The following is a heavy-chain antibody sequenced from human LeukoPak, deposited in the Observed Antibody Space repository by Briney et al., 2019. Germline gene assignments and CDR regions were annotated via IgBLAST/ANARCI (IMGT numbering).Heavy chain of an antibody. V-gene: IGHV4-59*01. CDR2: IFYSGST. Sequence: PETRSLTCTVPGGSTRSYYRSWIRHPPGKGLGGIGLIFYSGSTNYNPSLTSRVTISVDTSKNQFSLKLSSVTAADTAVYYWATNTAMGHDAFDIWGQGTMVTVSS. CDR3: ATNTAMGHDAFDI. J-gene: IGHJ3*02. D-gene: IGHD5-18*01. CDR1: GGSTRSYY.